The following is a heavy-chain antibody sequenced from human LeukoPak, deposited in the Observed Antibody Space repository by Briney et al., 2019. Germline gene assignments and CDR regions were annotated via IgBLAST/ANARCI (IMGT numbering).Heavy chain of an antibody. V-gene: IGHV7-4-1*02. Sequence: PVASVKVSCKASGYTFTGHFIHWVRQAPGQGLECLGWINTNTGNPTYAQGFTGRFVFSLDTSVSTAYLQISSLKAEDTAVYYCARVFQGGDYWGQGTLVTVSS. CDR2: INTNTGNP. J-gene: IGHJ4*02. D-gene: IGHD3-16*01. CDR1: GYTFTGHF. CDR3: ARVFQGGDY.